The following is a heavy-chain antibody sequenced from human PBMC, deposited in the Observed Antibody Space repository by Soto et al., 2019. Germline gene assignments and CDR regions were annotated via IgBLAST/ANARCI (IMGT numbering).Heavy chain of an antibody. D-gene: IGHD6-19*01. Sequence: QVQLQQWGAGLLKPSETLSLTCAVYGGSFSDYYWSWIRQPPGKGLEWIGEINHRGSTNYNPSLKSHVTISLDTAKDQFFLKLISVTAAGTAVSYCARSVAGNDYWGQGTLVSVSP. CDR1: GGSFSDYY. CDR3: ARSVAGNDY. V-gene: IGHV4-34*01. J-gene: IGHJ4*02. CDR2: INHRGST.